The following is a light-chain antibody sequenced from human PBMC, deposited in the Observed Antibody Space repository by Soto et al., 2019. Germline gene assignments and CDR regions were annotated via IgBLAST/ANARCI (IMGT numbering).Light chain of an antibody. Sequence: EIVMTQSPATLSVSPGERATLSCRASQSVSSNLAWYQQKPGQAPRLLIYGASTRATGIPARFSGSGSGTEFTLTITSLEPEDFAVYYCQQRSNLPPTFGQGAKVDIK. V-gene: IGKV3-15*01. CDR1: QSVSSN. J-gene: IGKJ1*01. CDR2: GAS. CDR3: QQRSNLPPT.